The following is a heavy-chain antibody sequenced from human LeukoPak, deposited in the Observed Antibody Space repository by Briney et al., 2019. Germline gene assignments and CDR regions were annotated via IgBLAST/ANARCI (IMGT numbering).Heavy chain of an antibody. D-gene: IGHD6-13*01. J-gene: IGHJ5*02. V-gene: IGHV4-38-2*02. CDR3: ARIYSSSWFLNWFDP. CDR2: IYHSGST. CDR1: GYSISSGYF. Sequence: SETLSLTCTVSGYSISSGYFWGWIRQPPGKGLECIGTIYHSGSTYYNPSLKSRVTISVDTSKNQFSLKLNSVTAADTAVYYCARIYSSSWFLNWFDPWGQGTLVTVSS.